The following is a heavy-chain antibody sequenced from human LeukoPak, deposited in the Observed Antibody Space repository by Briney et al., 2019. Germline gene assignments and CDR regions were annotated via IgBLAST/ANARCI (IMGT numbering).Heavy chain of an antibody. D-gene: IGHD5-18*01. Sequence: SVKVSCKASGGTFSSYAISWVRQAPGQGLEWMGRIIPIFGTANYAQKFQGRVTITTDESTSTAYMELSSLRSEDTAVYYCARDPRGYSHGYLRSNNWFDPWGQGTLVTVSS. CDR3: ARDPRGYSHGYLRSNNWFDP. V-gene: IGHV1-69*05. J-gene: IGHJ5*02. CDR2: IIPIFGTA. CDR1: GGTFSSYA.